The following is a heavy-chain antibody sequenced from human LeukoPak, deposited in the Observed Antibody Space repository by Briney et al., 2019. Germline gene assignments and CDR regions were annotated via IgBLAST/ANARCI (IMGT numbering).Heavy chain of an antibody. Sequence: QSGGSLRLSCEASGFTFRTYGMTWVRQAPGKGLEWVSGITGSSTWTYYADSVKGRFTISRDNSKNTLHLQMDSLRAEDTAIYYCARELDSLGTGYFDLWGRGTLVTVSS. V-gene: IGHV3-23*01. CDR2: ITGSSTWT. CDR3: ARELDSLGTGYFDL. J-gene: IGHJ2*01. CDR1: GFTFRTYG. D-gene: IGHD3/OR15-3a*01.